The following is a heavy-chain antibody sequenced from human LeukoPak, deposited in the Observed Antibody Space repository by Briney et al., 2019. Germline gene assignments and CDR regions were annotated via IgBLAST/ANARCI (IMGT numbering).Heavy chain of an antibody. V-gene: IGHV5-51*01. CDR2: IYPDDSDT. CDR1: KDTFDNYW. Sequence: GESLKISCNGSKDTFDNYWIGWVRQMPGKGLEWMGIIYPDDSDTRYSPSFQGQVTISADKSINTAFLQWGSLKASDTAMYYCARSGTTAFDIWGQGTMVTVSS. J-gene: IGHJ3*02. CDR3: ARSGTTAFDI. D-gene: IGHD1-7*01.